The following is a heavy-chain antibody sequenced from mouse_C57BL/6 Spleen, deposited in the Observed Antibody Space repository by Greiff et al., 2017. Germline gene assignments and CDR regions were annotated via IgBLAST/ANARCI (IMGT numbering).Heavy chain of an antibody. V-gene: IGHV3-6*01. J-gene: IGHJ1*03. CDR3: ARAKSHYYGSSYWYFDV. CDR1: GYSITSGYY. CDR2: ISYDGSN. Sequence: ESGPGLVKPSQSLSLTCSVTGYSITSGYYWNWIRQFPGNKLEWMGYISYDGSNNYNPTLKNRISITRDTSENQFFLKLNAVTTEDTATYYCARAKSHYYGSSYWYFDVWGTGTTVTVSS. D-gene: IGHD1-1*01.